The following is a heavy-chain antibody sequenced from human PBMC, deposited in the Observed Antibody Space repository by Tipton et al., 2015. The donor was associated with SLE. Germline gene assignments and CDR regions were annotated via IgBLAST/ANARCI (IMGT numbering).Heavy chain of an antibody. V-gene: IGHV4-59*08. CDR3: ARHRGAGYTYDAFDI. CDR1: GASISSYY. CDR2: IYYTGST. J-gene: IGHJ3*02. D-gene: IGHD5-24*01. Sequence: TLSLTCTVSGASISSYYWSWIRQPPGKGLEWIGYIYYTGSTKYNPSLKNRVTISVDTSKNQLSLKLRSVTAADTAIYYCARHRGAGYTYDAFDIWGQGTMVTVSS.